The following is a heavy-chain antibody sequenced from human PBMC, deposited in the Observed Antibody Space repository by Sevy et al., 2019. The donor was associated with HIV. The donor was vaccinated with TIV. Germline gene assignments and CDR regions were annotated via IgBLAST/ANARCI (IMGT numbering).Heavy chain of an antibody. CDR1: GFSFSNYA. CDR3: ARGPDYYDSSGYYYQ. CDR2: ISTDGNIK. J-gene: IGHJ4*02. V-gene: IGHV3-30*04. D-gene: IGHD3-22*01. Sequence: GESLKISCTASGFSFSNYAMYWVRQAPGEGLEWVAVISTDGNIKDYADSVKGRFTISRDNFKNSLYLQMNSLRAEDTAVYYCARGPDYYDSSGYYYQWGQGTLVTVSS.